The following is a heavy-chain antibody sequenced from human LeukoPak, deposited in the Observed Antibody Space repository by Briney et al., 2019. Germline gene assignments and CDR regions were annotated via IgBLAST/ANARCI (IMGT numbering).Heavy chain of an antibody. Sequence: GGSLRLSCAASGFTFSSYSMNWVRQAPGKGLEWVSYISSSGSTIYYADSVKGRFTISRDNAKNSLYLQMNSLRAEDTAVYYCAATYYGSGSLDYWGQGTLVTVSS. J-gene: IGHJ4*02. V-gene: IGHV3-48*04. CDR2: ISSSGSTI. CDR3: AATYYGSGSLDY. D-gene: IGHD3-10*01. CDR1: GFTFSSYS.